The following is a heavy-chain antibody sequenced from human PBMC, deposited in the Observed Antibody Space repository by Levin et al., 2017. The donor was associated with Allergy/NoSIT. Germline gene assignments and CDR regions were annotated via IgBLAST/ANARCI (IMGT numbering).Heavy chain of an antibody. Sequence: PSETLSLTCAVYGGSFSGYYWSWIRQPPGKGLEWIGEINHSGSTNYNPSLKSRVTISVDTSKNQFSLKLSSVTAADTAVYYCARGPVLRFLEWLFGFDPWGQGTLVTVSS. D-gene: IGHD3-3*01. CDR2: INHSGST. J-gene: IGHJ5*02. CDR1: GGSFSGYY. CDR3: ARGPVLRFLEWLFGFDP. V-gene: IGHV4-34*01.